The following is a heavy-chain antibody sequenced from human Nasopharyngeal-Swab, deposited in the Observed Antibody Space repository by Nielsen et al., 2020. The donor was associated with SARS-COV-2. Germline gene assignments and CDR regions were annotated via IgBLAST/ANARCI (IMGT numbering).Heavy chain of an antibody. D-gene: IGHD5-12*01. CDR2: ISSYSTDI. CDR1: GFSFATSS. Sequence: GESLKISCAASGFSFATSSMNWVRQAPGKGLEWVSSISSYSTDINYADSLKGRFTISRDNAKNSLYLQMNSLRAEDTAVYYCAREGVDSASDYSEPFDLWGQGTMVTVSS. V-gene: IGHV3-21*01. J-gene: IGHJ3*01. CDR3: AREGVDSASDYSEPFDL.